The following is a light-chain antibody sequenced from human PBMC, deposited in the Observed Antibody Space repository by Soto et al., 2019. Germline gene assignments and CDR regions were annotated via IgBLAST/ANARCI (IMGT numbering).Light chain of an antibody. CDR2: SND. CDR1: TSNIGSHS. V-gene: IGLV1-44*01. J-gene: IGLJ2*01. Sequence: QSVLTQPPSASGAPGQTVTISCSGTTSNIGSHSVNWYRQLPGTAPKVVMFSNDERPSGVPDRFSGSKSGTSASLTITGLQSEDEADYYCTAWDTSLTGHLVFGGGTQLT. CDR3: TAWDTSLTGHLV.